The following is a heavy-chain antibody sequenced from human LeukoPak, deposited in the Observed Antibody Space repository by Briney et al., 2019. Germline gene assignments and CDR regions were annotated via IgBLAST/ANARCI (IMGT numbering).Heavy chain of an antibody. D-gene: IGHD6-13*01. CDR1: GYSFANNW. CDR3: ARGGSPDY. J-gene: IGHJ4*02. Sequence: GESLKICCQGSGYSFANNWIGWVRQMPGKGLEWMGIINPADSDTRYGPSFQGQVTISADKSISTAYLQWSSLKASDTAMYYCARGGSPDYWGQGTLVTVS. CDR2: INPADSDT. V-gene: IGHV5-51*01.